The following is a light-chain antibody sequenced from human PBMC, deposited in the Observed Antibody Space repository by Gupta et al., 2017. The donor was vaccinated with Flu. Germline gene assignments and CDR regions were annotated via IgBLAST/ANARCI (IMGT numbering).Light chain of an antibody. CDR3: SSYTSSGIVV. V-gene: IGLV2-14*04. CDR2: DVN. CDR1: NSDIGAYNH. Sequence: SITISCTGTNSDIGAYNHVSWYQQHPGKAPRLMIYDVNNRPAGVSNRFSGSKSGSTASLTISGRQEEDDSDYYCSSYTSSGIVVFGGGTKLTVL. J-gene: IGLJ2*01.